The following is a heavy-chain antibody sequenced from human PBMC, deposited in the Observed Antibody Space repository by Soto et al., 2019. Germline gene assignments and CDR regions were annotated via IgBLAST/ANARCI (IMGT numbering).Heavy chain of an antibody. CDR2: IYHSGST. Sequence: PXETLSVTCAVSGGSISSRNWWSWVRQPPGNGLEWIVEIYHSGSTNYNPSLKSRVTISVDKSKNQFSLKLSSVTAADTAVYYCARDPNSSSWYFYYYYYGMDVWGQGTTVTVSS. J-gene: IGHJ6*02. CDR3: ARDPNSSSWYFYYYYYGMDV. D-gene: IGHD6-13*01. V-gene: IGHV4-4*02. CDR1: GGSISSRNW.